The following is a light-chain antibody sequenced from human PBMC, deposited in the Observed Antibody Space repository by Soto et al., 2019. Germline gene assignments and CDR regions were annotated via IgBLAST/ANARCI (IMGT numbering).Light chain of an antibody. CDR2: SNT. Sequence: QSVLTQPPSASGTPGQRVTISWSGSSSNIGSNTVNWYQQLPGTAPKLLIYSNTQRPSGVPDRFSGSKSGTSASLAISGLQSEDEADYYCAAWDDSLNGWVFGGGTKLTVL. J-gene: IGLJ3*02. CDR3: AAWDDSLNGWV. CDR1: SSNIGSNT. V-gene: IGLV1-44*01.